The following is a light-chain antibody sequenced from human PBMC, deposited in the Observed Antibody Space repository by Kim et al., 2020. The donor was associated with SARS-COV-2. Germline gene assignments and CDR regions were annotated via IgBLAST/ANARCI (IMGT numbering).Light chain of an antibody. CDR2: GAS. J-gene: IGKJ2*01. CDR3: QQYYSIPYT. CDR1: QNVLYSANNKNY. V-gene: IGKV4-1*01. Sequence: RATINCKSRQNVLYSANNKNYLAWYQHKAGQPPNLLIYGASTRESGVPDRFSGSGSGTDFTLTISSLQAEDVAVYYCQQYYSIPYTFGQGTKLEI.